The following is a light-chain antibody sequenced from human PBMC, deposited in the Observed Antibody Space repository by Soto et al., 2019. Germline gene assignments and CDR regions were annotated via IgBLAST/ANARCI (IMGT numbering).Light chain of an antibody. CDR1: SSDVGSYNT. Sequence: QSALTQPASVSGSPGQSITISCTGTSSDVGSYNTVSWFQQHPGKAPKLMIYEVTKRPSGVSTRFSGSKSANTATLTISGLQAEDEADYYCSSYTSSSTRVFGTGTKLTVL. J-gene: IGLJ1*01. V-gene: IGLV2-14*02. CDR2: EVT. CDR3: SSYTSSSTRV.